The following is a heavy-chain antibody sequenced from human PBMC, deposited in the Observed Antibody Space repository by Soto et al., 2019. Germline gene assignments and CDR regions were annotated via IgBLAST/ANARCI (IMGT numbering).Heavy chain of an antibody. Sequence: ASVKVSCKASGYTFTGYYMHWVRQAPGQGLEWMGWINPNSGGTNYAQKFQGWVTMTRDTSISTAYMELSRLRSDDTAVYYCARDDLGPAAMRYPHDFWGQCTLVTVSS. CDR1: GYTFTGYY. D-gene: IGHD2-2*01. V-gene: IGHV1-2*04. CDR3: ARDDLGPAAMRYPHDF. J-gene: IGHJ4*01. CDR2: INPNSGGT.